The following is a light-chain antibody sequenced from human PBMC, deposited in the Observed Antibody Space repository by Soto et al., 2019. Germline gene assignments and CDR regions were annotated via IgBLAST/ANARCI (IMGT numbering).Light chain of an antibody. V-gene: IGKV3-20*01. J-gene: IGKJ1*01. Sequence: EIVLTQSPGTLSLSPGERATLSCRASQSVSSSYLAWYQQKPGQAPRLLIDVASSRATGIPDRFSGSGSGTDFTLTISRLEPEDFAVYYCQQYDSSPVTFGQGTKVEIK. CDR3: QQYDSSPVT. CDR2: VAS. CDR1: QSVSSSY.